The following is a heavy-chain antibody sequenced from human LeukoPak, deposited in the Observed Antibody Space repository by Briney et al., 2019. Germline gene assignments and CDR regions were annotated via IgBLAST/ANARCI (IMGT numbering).Heavy chain of an antibody. CDR2: ISGSGGDT. J-gene: IGHJ4*02. V-gene: IGHV3-23*01. CDR3: AKVGLQSYYFDY. CDR1: EFTFSSYA. Sequence: GGSLRLSCAASEFTFSSYATSWVRQAPGKGLEWVSGISGSGGDTYYADSVKGRLTISRDNSKNTLYLQMNSLRAEDTAVYYCAKVGLQSYYFDYWGQGTLVTVSS. D-gene: IGHD3/OR15-3a*01.